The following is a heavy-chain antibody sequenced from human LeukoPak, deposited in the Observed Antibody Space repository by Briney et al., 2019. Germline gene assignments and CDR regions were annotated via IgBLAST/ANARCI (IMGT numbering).Heavy chain of an antibody. CDR3: ASGSSGWYQVYYYYMDV. V-gene: IGHV3-21*04. J-gene: IGHJ6*03. Sequence: GGSLRLSCAASGFTFSSYSMNWVRQAPGKGLEWVSSISSSSSYIYYADSVKGRFTISRDNSKNTLYLQMNSLRAEDTAVYYCASGSSGWYQVYYYYMDVWGKGTTVTVSS. CDR2: ISSSSSYI. D-gene: IGHD6-19*01. CDR1: GFTFSSYS.